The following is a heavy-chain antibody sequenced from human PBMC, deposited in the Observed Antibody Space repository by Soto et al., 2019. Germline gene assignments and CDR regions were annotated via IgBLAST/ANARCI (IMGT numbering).Heavy chain of an antibody. CDR1: GGTFSSYT. D-gene: IGHD2-2*01. CDR3: ARVAGVYQLYYYYGMDV. CDR2: IIPILGIA. J-gene: IGHJ6*02. V-gene: IGHV1-69*02. Sequence: QVQLVQSGAEVKKPGSSVKVSCKASGGTFSSYTISWVRQAPGQGLEWMGRIIPILGIANYAQKFQGRVTITADKSXSXXYMELSSLRSEDTAVYYCARVAGVYQLYYYYGMDVWGQGTTVTVSS.